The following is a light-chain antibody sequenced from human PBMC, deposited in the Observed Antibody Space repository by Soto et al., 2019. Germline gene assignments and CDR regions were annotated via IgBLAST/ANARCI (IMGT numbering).Light chain of an antibody. CDR2: GAS. Sequence: EIVMTQSPATLSVSPGERATLSCRASESVSRDLAWYQQKPGQAPRLLMYGASTRATGISARFSGSGSGTEFTLTISSLQSEFYAASNSELYTISLRTFG. J-gene: IGKJ1*01. CDR3: ELYTISLRT. CDR1: ESVSRD. V-gene: IGKV3-15*01.